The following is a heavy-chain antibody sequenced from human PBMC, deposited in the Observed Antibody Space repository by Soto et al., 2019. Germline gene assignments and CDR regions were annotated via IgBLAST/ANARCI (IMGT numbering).Heavy chain of an antibody. CDR3: VRGASLNFDY. CDR1: GFTFDDYG. V-gene: IGHV3-20*04. J-gene: IGHJ4*02. Sequence: GGSLRLSCAASGFTFDDYGMSWARQAPGKGLEWVSGVNWNGGSTGYADSVKGRFTISRDNAKNSLYLQMNSLRAEDTAFYYCVRGASLNFDYWGQGTLVTVSS. CDR2: VNWNGGST. D-gene: IGHD1-26*01.